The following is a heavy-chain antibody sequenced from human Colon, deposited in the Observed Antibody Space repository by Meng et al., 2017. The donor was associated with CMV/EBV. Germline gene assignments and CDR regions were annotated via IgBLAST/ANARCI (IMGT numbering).Heavy chain of an antibody. V-gene: IGHV3-20*04. CDR1: GFTFDDYG. J-gene: IGHJ6*02. CDR2: LNWNGDNP. D-gene: IGHD2-8*01. CDR3: ARARGRDLLYSYFGMDV. Sequence: GESLKISCTASGFTFDDYGMSWVRQVPGKGLEWVSGLNWNGDNPGYADSVKGRFTVSRDNAKSSLYLQMSSLRVEDTALYYCARARGRDLLYSYFGMDVWGQGTTVTVSS.